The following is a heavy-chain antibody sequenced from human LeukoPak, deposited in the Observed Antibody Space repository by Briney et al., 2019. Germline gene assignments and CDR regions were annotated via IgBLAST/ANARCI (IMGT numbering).Heavy chain of an antibody. CDR3: ARLPTSWFDP. CDR1: GGSISSSSYY. J-gene: IGHJ5*02. CDR2: IYYSGSS. Sequence: SENLSLTCTVSGGSISSSSYYWGWIRQPPGKGLEWIGYIYYSGSSNYNPSLKSRVTMSVDTSKNQFSLKVTSVTAADTAVYYCARLPTSWFDPWGQGTLVTVSS. V-gene: IGHV4-61*05.